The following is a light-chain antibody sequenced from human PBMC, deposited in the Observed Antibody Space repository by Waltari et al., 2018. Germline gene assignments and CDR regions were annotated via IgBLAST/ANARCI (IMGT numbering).Light chain of an antibody. J-gene: IGKJ1*01. CDR1: QGISSY. Sequence: AIRMTQSPSSLSASTGYRVTITCRASQGISSYLAWYQQKPGTAPKLLIYAASTLQSGVPSRFSGSGSGTDFTLTISCLQSEDFATYYCQQYYSYPWTFGQGTKVEIK. V-gene: IGKV1-8*01. CDR2: AAS. CDR3: QQYYSYPWT.